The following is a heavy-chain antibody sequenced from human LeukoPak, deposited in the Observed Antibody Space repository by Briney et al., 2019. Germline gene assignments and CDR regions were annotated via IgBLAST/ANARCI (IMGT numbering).Heavy chain of an antibody. J-gene: IGHJ5*02. CDR1: GYTFTNYD. V-gene: IGHV1-18*01. CDR2: ISAYNGNT. Sequence: GASVKVSCKASGYTFTNYDISWVRQAPGQGLEWMGWISAYNGNTNYAQKLQGRVTMTTDTSTSTAYMELRSLRSDDTAVYYCARDATQRPPGLLGYCSGGSCYSVPEYNWFDPWGQGTLVTVSS. CDR3: ARDATQRPPGLLGYCSGGSCYSVPEYNWFDP. D-gene: IGHD2-15*01.